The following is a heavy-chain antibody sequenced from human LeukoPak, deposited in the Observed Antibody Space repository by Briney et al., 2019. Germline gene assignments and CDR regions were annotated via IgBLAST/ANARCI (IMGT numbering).Heavy chain of an antibody. CDR2: INPNSGGT. CDR1: XXTXXGXY. V-gene: IGHV1-2*02. J-gene: IGHJ5*02. D-gene: IGHD5-18*01. Sequence: ASVXXSXKXSXXTXXGXYMHXVRQAHGQGHEWMGWINPNSGGTNYAQKFQGRVTVTRDTSISTAYMELSRLRSDDTAVYYCAREGAVDTAMVDNWFDLWGQGTLVTVSS. CDR3: AREGAVDTAMVDNWFDL.